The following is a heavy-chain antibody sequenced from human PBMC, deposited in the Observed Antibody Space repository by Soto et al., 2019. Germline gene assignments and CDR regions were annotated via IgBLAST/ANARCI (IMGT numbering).Heavy chain of an antibody. D-gene: IGHD6-13*01. J-gene: IGHJ4*02. Sequence: PGGSLRLSCAASGFSFSSYAMSWVRQAPGKGLEWVSAISGSGGSTYYADSVKGRFTFSRDNSKNTLSLQMNSLRAEDTAVYYCARRTSSWSFDYWGQGTLVTV. CDR3: ARRTSSWSFDY. CDR1: GFSFSSYA. V-gene: IGHV3-23*01. CDR2: ISGSGGST.